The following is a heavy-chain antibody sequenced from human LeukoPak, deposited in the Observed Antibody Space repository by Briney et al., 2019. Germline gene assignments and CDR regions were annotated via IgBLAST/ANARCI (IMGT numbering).Heavy chain of an antibody. D-gene: IGHD6-13*01. CDR3: TRDAAHLRC. CDR1: GFTFGDNA. J-gene: IGHJ4*02. Sequence: GGSLRVSCTASGFTFGDNAMSCVRQAPGKGLEWVGFIRSKAYGGTTEYAASVKGRFTISRDDSRSIAYLQMNSLKTEDTAVYYCTRDAAHLRCWGQGTLVTVPS. V-gene: IGHV3-49*04. CDR2: IRSKAYGGTT.